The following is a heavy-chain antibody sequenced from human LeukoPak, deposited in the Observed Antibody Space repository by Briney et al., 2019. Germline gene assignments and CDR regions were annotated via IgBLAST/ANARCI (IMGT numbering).Heavy chain of an antibody. CDR3: ARASIVTTNGDNVYYYMDV. CDR2: IISLLDSP. CDR1: GYTFTGYY. D-gene: IGHD5-12*01. Sequence: GASVKVSCKASGYTFTGYYMHWVRQAPGQGLEWLGGIISLLDSPHYAPNFQGRLTITADRFSGVAYMDLSSLRSEDTAVYYCARASIVTTNGDNVYYYMDVWGTGTTVTVSS. J-gene: IGHJ6*03. V-gene: IGHV1-2*02.